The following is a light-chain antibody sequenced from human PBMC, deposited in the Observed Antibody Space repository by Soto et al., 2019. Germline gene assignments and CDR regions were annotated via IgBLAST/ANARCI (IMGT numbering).Light chain of an antibody. Sequence: DIQLTQSPSTLSASVGDRVTITCRASQSFSSWLAWYQQKPGKAPKLLIYDASNLESGVPSRFSGSGSGTEFTLTISSLQPDDFGVYLCQQYNNRPPITFGQGTRLEIK. V-gene: IGKV1-5*01. CDR1: QSFSSW. CDR3: QQYNNRPPIT. J-gene: IGKJ5*01. CDR2: DAS.